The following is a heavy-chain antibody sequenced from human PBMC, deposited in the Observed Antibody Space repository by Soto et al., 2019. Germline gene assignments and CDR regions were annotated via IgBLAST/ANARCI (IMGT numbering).Heavy chain of an antibody. CDR2: IYPGDSDT. Sequence: GESLKISCKGSGYSFTSYWIGWVRQMPGKGLEWMGIIYPGDSDTRYSPSFQGQVTISADKSISTAYLQWSSLKASDTAMYYCARLTGYCSGGSCYYYFDYWGQGTLVTVSS. CDR3: ARLTGYCSGGSCYYYFDY. J-gene: IGHJ4*02. CDR1: GYSFTSYW. V-gene: IGHV5-51*01. D-gene: IGHD2-15*01.